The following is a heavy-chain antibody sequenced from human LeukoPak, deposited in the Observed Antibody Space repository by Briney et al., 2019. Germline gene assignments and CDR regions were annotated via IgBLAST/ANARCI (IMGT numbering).Heavy chain of an antibody. Sequence: ASVKVSCKAPGYTFTGYYMHWVRQAPGQGLEWMGWINPNGGGTNYAQKFQGRVTMTRDTSISTAYMELSRLRSDDTAVYYCARDVGSGSYSFDYWGQGTLVTVSS. V-gene: IGHV1-2*02. CDR3: ARDVGSGSYSFDY. CDR1: GYTFTGYY. CDR2: INPNGGGT. D-gene: IGHD3-10*01. J-gene: IGHJ4*02.